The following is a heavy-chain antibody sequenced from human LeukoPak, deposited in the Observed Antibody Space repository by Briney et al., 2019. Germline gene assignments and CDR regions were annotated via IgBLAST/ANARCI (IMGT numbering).Heavy chain of an antibody. CDR1: GGSLSSYY. V-gene: IGHV4-4*07. J-gene: IGHJ3*02. CDR2: IYTSGGA. Sequence: SETLSLTCSVSGGSLSSYYWSWIRQPAGKGLEWIGRIYTSGGANYNPSLTSRVTMSVDTSNNQFSLKLSSVTAADTAVYYCARNGYSSSWDAFDIWGQGAMVTVSS. D-gene: IGHD6-13*01. CDR3: ARNGYSSSWDAFDI.